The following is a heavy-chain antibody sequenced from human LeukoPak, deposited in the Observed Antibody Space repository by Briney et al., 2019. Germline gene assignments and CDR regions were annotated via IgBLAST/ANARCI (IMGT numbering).Heavy chain of an antibody. CDR2: IYYSGST. Sequence: SETLSLTCTVSGGAISSYYWSWIRQPPGKGLEWIGYIYYSGSTSYNPSLKSRVTISVDTSKNQFSLKLSAVTAADTAVYYCARHPSKSSGSYYGAFDIWGQGTTVTVSS. D-gene: IGHD1-26*01. V-gene: IGHV4-59*08. CDR1: GGAISSYY. J-gene: IGHJ3*02. CDR3: ARHPSKSSGSYYGAFDI.